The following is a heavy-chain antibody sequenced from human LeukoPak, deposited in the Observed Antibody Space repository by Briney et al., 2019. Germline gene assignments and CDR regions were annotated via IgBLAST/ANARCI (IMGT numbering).Heavy chain of an antibody. Sequence: GASVKVSCTGFGYTFTSCGISWVRQAPGEGLEWMGWISTYDDGTSNAQNFQGRVTLTKDTSTNTAYMELTSLRSDDTAMYYCARDFLRSASGKFVDVFDIWGQGTMVTVSS. CDR3: ARDFLRSASGKFVDVFDI. CDR1: GYTFTSCG. J-gene: IGHJ3*02. CDR2: ISTYDDGT. D-gene: IGHD3-10*01. V-gene: IGHV1-18*01.